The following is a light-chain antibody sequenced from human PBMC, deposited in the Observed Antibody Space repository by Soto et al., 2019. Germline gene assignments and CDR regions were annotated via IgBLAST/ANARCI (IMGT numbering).Light chain of an antibody. V-gene: IGLV1-40*01. J-gene: IGLJ3*02. Sequence: QSVLTQPPSVSGAPGQTVTISCTGSSSNFGAGYDVHWYQQLPGTAPKLLIYGHSNRPSGVPDRFSGSKSGTLASLAITGLQADDEADYYCQSYDSSLSGWVFGGGTKVTVL. CDR3: QSYDSSLSGWV. CDR1: SSNFGAGYD. CDR2: GHS.